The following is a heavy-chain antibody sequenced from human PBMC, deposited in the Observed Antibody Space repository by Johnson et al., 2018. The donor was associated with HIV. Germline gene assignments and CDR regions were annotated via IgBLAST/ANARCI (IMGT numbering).Heavy chain of an antibody. D-gene: IGHD4-11*01. V-gene: IGHV3-20*04. CDR3: ARDTYSSDACDI. CDR2: INWNGGST. CDR1: GFFFDDYG. J-gene: IGHJ3*02. Sequence: VQLVESGGGLVQPGGSLRLSCAASGFFFDDYGMTWVRQPPGRGLEWVSGINWNGGSTGYAESVKGRFTISRDNAKNSLYLQMNSLRAEDTALYYCARDTYSSDACDIWGQGTMVTVSS.